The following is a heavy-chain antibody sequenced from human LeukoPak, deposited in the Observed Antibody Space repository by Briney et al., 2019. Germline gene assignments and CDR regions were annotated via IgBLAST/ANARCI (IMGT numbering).Heavy chain of an antibody. Sequence: GESLQISCEGSQYTFTSYWIAWVHQMPGKGLEWMGIIYPGDSDTRYSPSFQGQVTISADKSISTAYLQWSSLKASDSAIYYCAKGLRWAPGGWFGARGPGTLVTVSS. CDR2: IYPGDSDT. CDR1: QYTFTSYW. CDR3: AKGLRWAPGGWFGA. V-gene: IGHV5-51*07. J-gene: IGHJ5*02. D-gene: IGHD1-26*01.